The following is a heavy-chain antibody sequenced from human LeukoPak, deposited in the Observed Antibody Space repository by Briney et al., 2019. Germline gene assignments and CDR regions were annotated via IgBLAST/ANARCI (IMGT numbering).Heavy chain of an antibody. D-gene: IGHD3-22*01. J-gene: IGHJ4*02. CDR1: GFTFSSYS. V-gene: IGHV3-21*01. CDR2: ISSSSSYI. CDR3: ARDGDLHYYDSSGHSDY. Sequence: GGSLRLSCAASGFTFSSYSMNWVRQAPGKGLEWVSSISSSSSYIYYADSVKGRFTISRDNAKNSLYLQMNSLRAEDTAVYYCARDGDLHYYDSSGHSDYWGQGTLVTVSS.